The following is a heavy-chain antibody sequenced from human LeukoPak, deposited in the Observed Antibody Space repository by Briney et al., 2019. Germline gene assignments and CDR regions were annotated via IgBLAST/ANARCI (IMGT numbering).Heavy chain of an antibody. J-gene: IGHJ4*02. CDR1: GYTLTSYG. Sequence: SVNLSCKVSGYTLTSYGISWVRQAPGQGLEWMGWISAYNGNTNYTQKLQGRVTMTTDTSTSTAYMQLRSLRSDDTAVYYCATGGREWASDYWGQGTLVTVSS. D-gene: IGHD3-3*01. CDR2: ISAYNGNT. CDR3: ATGGREWASDY. V-gene: IGHV1-18*01.